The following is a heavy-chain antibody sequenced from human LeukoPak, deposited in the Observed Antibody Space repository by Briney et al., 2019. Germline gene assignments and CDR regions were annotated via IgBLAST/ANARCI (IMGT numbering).Heavy chain of an antibody. D-gene: IGHD3-3*01. V-gene: IGHV1-2*02. CDR3: AMCLSGYYLGFDY. CDR2: MNPNSGNT. Sequence: ASVKVSRKASGFTFNAYYIHWVRQAPGQGLEWMGWMNPNSGNTGYAQKFQGRVTMTRDTSISTAYMELSRLRSDDMAVYYCAMCLSGYYLGFDYWGQGTLVTVSS. CDR1: GFTFNAYY. J-gene: IGHJ4*02.